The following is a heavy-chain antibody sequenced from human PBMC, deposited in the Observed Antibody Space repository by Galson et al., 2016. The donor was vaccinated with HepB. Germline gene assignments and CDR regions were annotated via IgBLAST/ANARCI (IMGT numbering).Heavy chain of an antibody. V-gene: IGHV4-4*02. Sequence: SETLSLTCAVSGGSISDDNWWTWVRQPPGKGLEWIAEIYHTGSANYSPSLRGRVTLSVDKSKNQFSLSLTSVTAADTAIYYCVRGDSKREVLQYWGQGSLVTISS. CDR3: VRGDSKREVLQY. CDR2: IYHTGSA. J-gene: IGHJ4*02. D-gene: IGHD1-26*01. CDR1: GGSISDDNW.